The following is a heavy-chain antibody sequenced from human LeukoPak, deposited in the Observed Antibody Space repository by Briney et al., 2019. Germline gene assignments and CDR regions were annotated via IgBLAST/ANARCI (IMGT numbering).Heavy chain of an antibody. CDR1: GGSISSGSYY. CDR2: IYTSGST. V-gene: IGHV4-61*02. D-gene: IGHD6-13*01. CDR3: ASGIAAAELYYYMDV. Sequence: SQTLSLTCTVSGGSISSGSYYWSCIRQPAGKGLEWIGRIYTSGSTNYNPSLKSRVTISVDTSKNQFSLKLSSVTAADTAVYYCASGIAAAELYYYMDVWGKGTTVTVSS. J-gene: IGHJ6*03.